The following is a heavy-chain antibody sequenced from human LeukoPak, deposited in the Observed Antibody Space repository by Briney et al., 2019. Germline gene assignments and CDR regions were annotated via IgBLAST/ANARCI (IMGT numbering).Heavy chain of an antibody. V-gene: IGHV3-66*01. CDR1: GFTVSSNY. D-gene: IGHD5-18*01. CDR2: ICSGGST. Sequence: PGGSLRLSCAASGFTVSSNYMSWVRQAPGKGLEWVSVICSGGSTYYADSVKGRFTISRDNSKNTLYLQMNSLRAEDTAVYYCAREVPPSYGYDPTTSNWFDPWGQGTLVTVSS. CDR3: AREVPPSYGYDPTTSNWFDP. J-gene: IGHJ5*02.